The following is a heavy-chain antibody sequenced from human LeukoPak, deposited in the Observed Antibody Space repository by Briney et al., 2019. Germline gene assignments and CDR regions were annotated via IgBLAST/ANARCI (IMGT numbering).Heavy chain of an antibody. CDR1: GYTFTSYD. CDR3: ARGELGYCSSTSCYTY. Sequence: ASVKVSCKASGYTFTSYDINWVRQATGQGLEWMGWMNPNSGNTGYAQKLQGRVTMTTDTSTSTAYMELRSLRSDDTAVYYCARGELGYCSSTSCYTYWGQGTLVTVSS. D-gene: IGHD2-2*02. V-gene: IGHV1-8*02. CDR2: MNPNSGNT. J-gene: IGHJ4*02.